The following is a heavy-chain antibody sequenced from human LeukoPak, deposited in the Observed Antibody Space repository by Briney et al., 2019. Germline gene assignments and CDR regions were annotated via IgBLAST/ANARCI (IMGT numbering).Heavy chain of an antibody. J-gene: IGHJ4*02. CDR3: ARDQRGIPSGGSCYYDY. V-gene: IGHV3-30-3*01. Sequence: QSGGSLRLSCAASGFTFSSHAMHWVRQAPGKGLEWVAVISYDGSNKYYADSVKGRFIISRDNSKNTLYLQMSSLRAEDTAVYYCARDQRGIPSGGSCYYDYWGQGTLVTVSS. D-gene: IGHD2-15*01. CDR1: GFTFSSHA. CDR2: ISYDGSNK.